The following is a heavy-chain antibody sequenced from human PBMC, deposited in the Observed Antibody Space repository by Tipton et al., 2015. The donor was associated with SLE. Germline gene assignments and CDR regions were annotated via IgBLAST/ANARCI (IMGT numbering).Heavy chain of an antibody. CDR1: GYSFTDYF. CDR3: TRSRRGRALDI. CDR2: INPSGGSI. D-gene: IGHD2-2*01. V-gene: IGHV1-46*01. J-gene: IGHJ3*02. Sequence: QSGPEVKKPGASVKVSCKTSGYSFTDYFIHWVRQAPGQGLEWVGMINPSGGSISYAQKFQGRVTVTRDTSTTTVYMEVSSLISEDTAVYYCTRSRRGRALDIWGQGTMITVSS.